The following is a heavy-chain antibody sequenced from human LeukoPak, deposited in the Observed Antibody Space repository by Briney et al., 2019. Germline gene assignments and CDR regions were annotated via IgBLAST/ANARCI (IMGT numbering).Heavy chain of an antibody. CDR1: GGTFSSYA. V-gene: IGHV1-69*05. CDR2: IIPIFGAA. D-gene: IGHD6-6*01. CDR3: ARSIAARGYFDY. J-gene: IGHJ4*02. Sequence: SVKVSCKASGGTFSSYAISWVRQAPGQGLEWMGGIIPIFGAANYAQKFQGRVTITTDESTSTAYMELSSLRSEDTAVYYCARSIAARGYFDYWGQGTLVTVSS.